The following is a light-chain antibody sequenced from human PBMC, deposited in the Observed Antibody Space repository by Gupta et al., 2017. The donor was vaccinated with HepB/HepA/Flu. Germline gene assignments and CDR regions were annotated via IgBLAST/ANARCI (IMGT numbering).Light chain of an antibody. Sequence: DIKLTQSPSSLSASVGDRVTITCRGSQGIRSFLNWYRQRPGKGPRLLIYSACNWQAGVPSRISGSGYGKDFTLTISSRQPEDVASYYGQLTDKDPPVTFGQGTRLEIK. CDR3: QLTDKDPPVT. V-gene: IGKV1-27*01. J-gene: IGKJ5*01. CDR2: SAC. CDR1: QGIRSF.